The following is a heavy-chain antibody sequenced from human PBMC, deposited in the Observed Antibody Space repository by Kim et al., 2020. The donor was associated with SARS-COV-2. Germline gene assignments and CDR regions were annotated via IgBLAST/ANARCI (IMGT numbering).Heavy chain of an antibody. J-gene: IGHJ6*03. D-gene: IGHD2-2*01. CDR1: GFTFSSCS. Sequence: GGSLRLSCAASGFTFSSCSMNWVRQAPGKGLEWVSFISSSSGYIYYADSVKGRFTISRDNAKNSLYLQMNSLRAEDTAVYYCARDSGSSVPYYYYYMDVWGKGTTVSVSS. V-gene: IGHV3-21*01. CDR2: ISSSSGYI. CDR3: ARDSGSSVPYYYYYMDV.